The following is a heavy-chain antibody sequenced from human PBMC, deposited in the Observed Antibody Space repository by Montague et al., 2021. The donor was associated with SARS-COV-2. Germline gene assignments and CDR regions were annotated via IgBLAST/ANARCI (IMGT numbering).Heavy chain of an antibody. J-gene: IGHJ4*02. Sequence: SLRLSCAASGFTFSSYEMNWVRQAPGTGLEWVSYISSSGSTIYYADSVKGRFTISRGNAKNSLYLQMNSLRAEDTAVYYCARDSGELDYYGSGSYYRYFDYWGQGTLVTVSS. V-gene: IGHV3-48*03. CDR1: GFTFSSYE. D-gene: IGHD3-10*01. CDR3: ARDSGELDYYGSGSYYRYFDY. CDR2: ISSSGSTI.